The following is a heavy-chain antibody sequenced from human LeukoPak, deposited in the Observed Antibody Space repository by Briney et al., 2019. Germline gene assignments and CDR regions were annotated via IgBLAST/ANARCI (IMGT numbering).Heavy chain of an antibody. V-gene: IGHV4-4*07. J-gene: IGHJ3*02. CDR1: GAFSTNYF. Sequence: SETLSLTCSVSGAFSTNYFWSWIRQPAGKGLQWIGRINTSGDTYYNPSLKSRVTMSVDTSKKQFSLNLSSMAAADTAVYYWARTLLPATMGAFDIWGQGTMVTVSS. CDR2: INTSGDT. D-gene: IGHD2-2*01. CDR3: ARTLLPATMGAFDI.